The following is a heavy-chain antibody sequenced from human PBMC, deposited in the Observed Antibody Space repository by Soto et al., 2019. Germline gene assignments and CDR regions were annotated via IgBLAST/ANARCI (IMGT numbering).Heavy chain of an antibody. CDR2: IWYDGSLE. D-gene: IGHD3-3*01. V-gene: IGHV3-33*03. J-gene: IGHJ4*02. Sequence: GGSLRLSCAASGFTFSSYAMHWVRQDPGKGLEWVAIIWYDGSLEYYADSVKGRFTISRDNSKNTLYLQMNSLRVEDTAVYYCAKPSYDFWSGYYHPFDYWGQGTLVTVSS. CDR3: AKPSYDFWSGYYHPFDY. CDR1: GFTFSSYA.